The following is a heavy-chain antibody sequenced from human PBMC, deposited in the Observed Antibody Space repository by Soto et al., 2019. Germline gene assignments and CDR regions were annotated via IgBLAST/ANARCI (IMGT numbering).Heavy chain of an antibody. Sequence: SETLSLTCAVSGGSISSSNWWSWLRQPPGKGLEWIGEIYHSGSSNYNPSLKRRVTISVDKSKNQFSLKLSSVTAADTAVYYCARDRGIAAAGLYYYYYGMDVWGQGTTVTVSS. J-gene: IGHJ6*02. CDR1: GGSISSSNW. CDR2: IYHSGSS. D-gene: IGHD6-13*01. CDR3: ARDRGIAAAGLYYYYYGMDV. V-gene: IGHV4-4*02.